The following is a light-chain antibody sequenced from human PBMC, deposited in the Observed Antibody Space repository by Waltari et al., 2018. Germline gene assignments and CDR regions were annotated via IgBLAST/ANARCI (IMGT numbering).Light chain of an antibody. J-gene: IGKJ1*01. Sequence: GANESVSKVLPWYQQKPGQAPRLLIYHASNRASGIPDRFSGSGFGTDFSLTISRLEPEDFAVYYCQKYESLPATFGQGTKVEIK. CDR3: QKYESLPAT. CDR2: HAS. CDR1: ESVSKV. V-gene: IGKV3D-20*01.